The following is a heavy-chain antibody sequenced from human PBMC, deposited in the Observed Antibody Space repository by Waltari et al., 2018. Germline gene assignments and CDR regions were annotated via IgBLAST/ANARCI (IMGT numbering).Heavy chain of an antibody. CDR3: ARRRGATGSYYFDY. CDR1: GGSNHSSSYY. J-gene: IGHJ4*02. CDR2: IYDSGST. D-gene: IGHD1-26*01. Sequence: QLQLQESGPGLVKPSETLCLTCTVPGGSNHSSSYYVGWIGQPPGKGLERIGSIYDSGSTYYNPSLKSRVTISVDTSKNQFSLKLSSVTAADTAVYYCARRRGATGSYYFDYWGQGTLVTVSS. V-gene: IGHV4-39*01.